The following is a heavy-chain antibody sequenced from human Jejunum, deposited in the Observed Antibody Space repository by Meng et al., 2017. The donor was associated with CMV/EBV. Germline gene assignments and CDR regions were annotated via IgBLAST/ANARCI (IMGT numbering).Heavy chain of an antibody. J-gene: IGHJ4*02. D-gene: IGHD2-8*01. CDR2: IDHSATT. CDR3: ARGRVGSCSDGVCYGAVYFDS. V-gene: IGHV4-34*01. Sequence: GYYWNWIRQFPGKGLEWIGEIDHSATTNYNPSLENRLTISVDRSKNQFSLKLSSVTAADAAVYYCARGRVGSCSDGVCYGAVYFDSWSQGTLVTVSS. CDR1: GYY.